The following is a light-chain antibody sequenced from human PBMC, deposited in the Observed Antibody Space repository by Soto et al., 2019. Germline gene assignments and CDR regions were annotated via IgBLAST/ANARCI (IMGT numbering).Light chain of an antibody. CDR3: GSYVRSVV. Sequence: QSVLTQPASVSGSPGQSITISCTGISNDVGTYNLVSWYQHHPGKAPKLIIYEASKRPSGVPNRFSGSKSGNTASLTISGRHDEDEADYYCGSYVRSVVFGGGTKLTVL. V-gene: IGLV2-23*01. CDR1: SNDVGTYNL. J-gene: IGLJ2*01. CDR2: EAS.